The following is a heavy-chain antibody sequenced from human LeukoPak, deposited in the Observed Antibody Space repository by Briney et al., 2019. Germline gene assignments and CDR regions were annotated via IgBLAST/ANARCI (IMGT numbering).Heavy chain of an antibody. J-gene: IGHJ4*02. Sequence: PGGSLRLSCAASGFTFSDYYMSWIRQAPGKGLEWVSYISSSGSYTNYTDSVKGRFTISRDNANNSLYLQMNSLRAEDTAVYYCAGGRRHLVHGPLDDWGQGTLVTVSS. CDR3: AGGRRHLVHGPLDD. D-gene: IGHD6-13*01. CDR2: ISSSGSYT. CDR1: GFTFSDYY. V-gene: IGHV3-11*03.